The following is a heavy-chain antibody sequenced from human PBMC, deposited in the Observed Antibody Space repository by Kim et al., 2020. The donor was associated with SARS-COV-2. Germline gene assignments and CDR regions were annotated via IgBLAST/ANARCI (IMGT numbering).Heavy chain of an antibody. D-gene: IGHD2-2*01. CDR1: GGSISSGGYY. J-gene: IGHJ4*02. V-gene: IGHV4-31*03. CDR2: IYYSGST. Sequence: SETLSLTCTVSGGSISSGGYYWSWIRQPPGKGLEWIGYIYYSGSTYYNPSLKSRVTISVDTSKNQFSLKLSSVTAADTAVYYCARSGGVGLPVSMVVLFDYCGQGALGSVSS. CDR3: ARSGGVGLPVSMVVLFDY.